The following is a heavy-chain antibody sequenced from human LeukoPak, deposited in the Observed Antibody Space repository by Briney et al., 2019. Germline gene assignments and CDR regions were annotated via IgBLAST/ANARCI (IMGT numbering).Heavy chain of an antibody. J-gene: IGHJ4*02. D-gene: IGHD6-19*01. V-gene: IGHV3-23*01. CDR2: ISGSGGST. Sequence: PGGSLRLSCAASGFTFSSYAMSWVRQAPGKGLEWVSAISGSGGSTYYADSVKGRFTISRDNSKNTLYLQMNSLRAEDTAVNYCAKASSGWRGYFDYWGQGSLVTVSS. CDR1: GFTFSSYA. CDR3: AKASSGWRGYFDY.